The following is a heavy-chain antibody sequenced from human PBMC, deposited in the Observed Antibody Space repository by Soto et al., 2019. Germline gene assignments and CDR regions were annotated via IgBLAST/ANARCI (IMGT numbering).Heavy chain of an antibody. CDR1: CGSIISYY. CDR3: ARTALGWFDP. Sequence: PSETLSLTCSFSCGSIISYYWSWIRQPPGRGLEWIGYIFYSGRSGSTNYNPSLKSRVIISVDTSKNQFSLKLTSVTAADTAVYYCARTALGWFDPWGQGTLVTVSS. V-gene: IGHV4-59*01. J-gene: IGHJ5*02. D-gene: IGHD2-21*02. CDR2: IFYSGRSGST.